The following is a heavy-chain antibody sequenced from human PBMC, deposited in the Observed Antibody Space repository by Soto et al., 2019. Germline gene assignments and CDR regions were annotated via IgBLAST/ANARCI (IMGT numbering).Heavy chain of an antibody. CDR2: IYYSGST. V-gene: IGHV4-39*01. CDR3: ARHLYSSSWYNWSDP. D-gene: IGHD6-13*01. Sequence: SETLSLTCTVSGGSISSSSYYWGWIRQPPGKGLEWIGSIYYSGSTYYNPSLKSRVTISVDTSKNQFSLKLSSVTAADTAVYYCARHLYSSSWYNWSDPWGQGTLVTVSS. CDR1: GGSISSSSYY. J-gene: IGHJ5*02.